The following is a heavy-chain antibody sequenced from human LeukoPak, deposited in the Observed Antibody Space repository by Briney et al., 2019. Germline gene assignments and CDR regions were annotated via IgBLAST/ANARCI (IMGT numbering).Heavy chain of an antibody. Sequence: PGGSLRLSCVASGFTFSNYWMTWVRQAPGKGLEWVARIKQDGSDKYYEDSVKGRFTISRDNAKNSLYLQMSSLRAEDTAVYYCAILGHRWGQGTLVTVSS. V-gene: IGHV3-7*01. CDR3: AILGHR. CDR1: GFTFSNYW. D-gene: IGHD1-26*01. J-gene: IGHJ4*02. CDR2: IKQDGSDK.